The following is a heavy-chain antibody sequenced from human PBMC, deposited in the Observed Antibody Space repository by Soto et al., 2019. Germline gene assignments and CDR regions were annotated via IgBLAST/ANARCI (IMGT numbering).Heavy chain of an antibody. CDR3: ARHFVAVVIKGWGY. V-gene: IGHV4-39*01. D-gene: IGHD3-22*01. CDR2: TYYNGNA. Sequence: QLQLQESGPGLVKPSETLSLTCTVSGASIDRSNYYWDWIRQPPGKGLEWIGTTYYNGNAYYNPSLKSRVIMSVDTSKHQFSLKLSSVTAADPAVYYCARHFVAVVIKGWGYWGQGTLVTVSS. J-gene: IGHJ4*02. CDR1: GASIDRSNYY.